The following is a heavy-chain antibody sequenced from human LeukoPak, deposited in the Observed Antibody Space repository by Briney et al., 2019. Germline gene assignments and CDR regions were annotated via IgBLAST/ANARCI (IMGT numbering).Heavy chain of an antibody. CDR2: FYSGGST. J-gene: IGHJ3*01. CDR1: GGSISSYY. V-gene: IGHV4-59*12. Sequence: PSETLSLTCTVSGGSISSYYWSWIRQLPGKGLEWIGNFYSGGSTNYNPSLGSRVTISVDTSKNQFSLKLSSVTAADTAVYYCARGAQFWGQGTMVTVSS. CDR3: ARGAQF.